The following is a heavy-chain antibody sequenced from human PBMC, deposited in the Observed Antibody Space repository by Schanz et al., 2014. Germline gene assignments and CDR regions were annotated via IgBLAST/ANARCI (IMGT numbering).Heavy chain of an antibody. D-gene: IGHD2-2*02. CDR3: ATQYCSGTTCYTDSWDH. V-gene: IGHV3-30*02. CDR2: IRFDASHK. J-gene: IGHJ4*01. CDR1: GFSFSGSG. Sequence: QVQLVESGGGVVQPWGSLRLSCAASGFSFSGSGMHWVRQAPGEGLEWVAFIRFDASHKYYADSVKGRFTISRDSAKDSLYLQMTSLRAEDTAVYYCATQYCSGTTCYTDSWDHWGQGTLVTVSS.